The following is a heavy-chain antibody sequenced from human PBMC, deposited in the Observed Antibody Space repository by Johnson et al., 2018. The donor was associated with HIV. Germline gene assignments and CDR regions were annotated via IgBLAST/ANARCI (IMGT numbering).Heavy chain of an antibody. J-gene: IGHJ3*02. CDR2: VKSKTDGGTT. V-gene: IGHV3-15*01. Sequence: VQVVESGGGLVKPGGSLRLSCEASGFTFSDAWMNWVRQAPGKGLEWVGRVKSKTDGGTTDYAAPVKGRFTISRDGSKNTLYLQMNSLRAEDTAVYYCARACRDGYTCDVFDIWGQGTLVTVSS. D-gene: IGHD5-24*01. CDR3: ARACRDGYTCDVFDI. CDR1: GFTFSDAW.